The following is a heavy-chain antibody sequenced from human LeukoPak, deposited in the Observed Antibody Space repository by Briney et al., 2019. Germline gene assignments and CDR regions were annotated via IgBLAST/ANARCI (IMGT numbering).Heavy chain of an antibody. CDR1: GYTFTSYD. CDR3: ARVDRYCSGGSCED. CDR2: TNPNSGNT. D-gene: IGHD2-15*01. Sequence: ASVKVSCKASGYTFTSYDINWVRQATGQGLEWMGWTNPNSGNTGYAQKFQGRVTMTRNTSISTAYMELSSLRSEDTAVYYCARVDRYCSGGSCEDWGQGTLVTVSS. V-gene: IGHV1-8*01. J-gene: IGHJ4*02.